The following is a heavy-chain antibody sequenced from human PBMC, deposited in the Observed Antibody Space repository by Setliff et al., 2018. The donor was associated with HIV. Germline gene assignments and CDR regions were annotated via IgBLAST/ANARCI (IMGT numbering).Heavy chain of an antibody. D-gene: IGHD5-12*01. CDR2: VFYSGSA. CDR3: ARGSVEMATYYFGY. J-gene: IGHJ4*02. Sequence: PSETLSLTCAVSAGSISSYYWSWIRQPPGKGLEWIGYVFYSGSANYNPSLKSRVTISVDTSKNQFSPKLSSVTAADTAVYYCARGSVEMATYYFGYWGQGTLVTVSS. V-gene: IGHV4-59*12. CDR1: AGSISSYY.